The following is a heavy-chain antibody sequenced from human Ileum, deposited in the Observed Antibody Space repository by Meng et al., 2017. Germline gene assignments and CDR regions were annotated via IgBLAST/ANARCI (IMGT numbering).Heavy chain of an antibody. CDR2: INRGGNT. J-gene: IGHJ4*02. V-gene: IGHV4-34*01. CDR3: ARAWSSSWSFLDF. CDR1: GGSFSGYY. D-gene: IGHD6-13*01. Sequence: QVQLLQWGAGLLKPSETLSLTCAVSGGSFSGYYWTWIRHSPGKGLEWIGEINRGGNTNYNPSLKSRITMSVDTSKNQFFLNLTSVTPADTAVYYCARAWSSSWSFLDFWGQGGLVTVSS.